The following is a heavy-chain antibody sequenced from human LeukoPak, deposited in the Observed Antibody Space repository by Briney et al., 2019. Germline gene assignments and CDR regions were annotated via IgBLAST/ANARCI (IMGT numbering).Heavy chain of an antibody. V-gene: IGHV1-46*01. J-gene: IGHJ4*02. CDR3: ARGPYYYDSSGYYFDY. D-gene: IGHD3-22*01. Sequence: ASVKVSCKASGYTFTSYYMHWVRQAPGQGLEWMGIINPSGGSTSYAQKFQGRVTITADKSTSTAYMELSSLRSEDTAVYYCARGPYYYDSSGYYFDYWGQGTLVTVSS. CDR2: INPSGGST. CDR1: GYTFTSYY.